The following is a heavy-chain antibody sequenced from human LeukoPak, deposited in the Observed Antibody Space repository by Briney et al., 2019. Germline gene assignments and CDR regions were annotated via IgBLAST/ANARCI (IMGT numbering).Heavy chain of an antibody. J-gene: IGHJ6*02. CDR3: ARGGSGYGDCHYFYGMDV. CDR2: INNSSTTI. V-gene: IGHV3-48*02. Sequence: GGSLRLSCAASGFTFSSYSMNWVRQAPGKGLEWVSYINNSSTTIYYADSVKGRFTISRDNAKNSLYLQMNSLRDEDTAVYYCARGGSGYGDCHYFYGMDVWGQGTTVTVSS. CDR1: GFTFSSYS. D-gene: IGHD3-22*01.